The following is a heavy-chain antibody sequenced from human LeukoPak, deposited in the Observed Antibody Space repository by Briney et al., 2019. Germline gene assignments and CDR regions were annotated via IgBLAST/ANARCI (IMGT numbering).Heavy chain of an antibody. CDR3: ARDKYYDSSGYYYVSY. CDR2: INPKNGGA. J-gene: IGHJ4*02. D-gene: IGHD3-22*01. Sequence: GASVKVSCKTSGYTFIGHYIHWVRQAPGQGLEWMGWINPKNGGANYAPRFRGRVTMTRDRSTSTVYMELTRLTSDDTAVYYCARDKYYDSSGYYYVSYWGQGTLVTVSS. CDR1: GYTFIGHY. V-gene: IGHV1-2*07.